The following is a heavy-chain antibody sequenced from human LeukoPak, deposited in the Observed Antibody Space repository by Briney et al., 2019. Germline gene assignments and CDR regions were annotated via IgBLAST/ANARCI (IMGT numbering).Heavy chain of an antibody. Sequence: GGSLRLSCAASGFTFSNAWMSWVRQASGKGLEWVGRIRSKANSYATAYAASVKGRFTISRDDSKNTAYLQMNSLKTEDTAVYYSTIPVTPFDYWGQGTLVTVSS. V-gene: IGHV3-73*01. D-gene: IGHD4-17*01. CDR2: IRSKANSYAT. CDR3: TIPVTPFDY. J-gene: IGHJ4*02. CDR1: GFTFSNAW.